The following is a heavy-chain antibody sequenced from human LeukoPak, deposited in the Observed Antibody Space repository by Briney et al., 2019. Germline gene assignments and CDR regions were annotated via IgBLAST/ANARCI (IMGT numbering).Heavy chain of an antibody. CDR1: GGSMSDHY. V-gene: IGHV4-4*09. CDR3: ARHFRRDYPDSGSSQYFHYIDV. CDR2: IYATGST. D-gene: IGHD3-10*01. Sequence: PSETLSLTCSVSGGSMSDHYWSWIRQSPGMTLEWIGYIYATGSTNYNPSLKRRVTISVDTSKNHFSLRLSSVTAADTAVYYCARHFRRDYPDSGSSQYFHYIDVWGKGTTVTVSS. J-gene: IGHJ6*03.